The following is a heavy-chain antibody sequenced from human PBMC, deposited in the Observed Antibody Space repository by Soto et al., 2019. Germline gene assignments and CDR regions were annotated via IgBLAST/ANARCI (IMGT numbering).Heavy chain of an antibody. J-gene: IGHJ6*02. V-gene: IGHV1-69*13. Sequence: SVKVSCKASGGTFSSYAISWVRQAPGQGLEWMGGIIPIFGTANYAQKFQGRVTITADESTSTAYMELSSLRSEDTAVYYCARASGIPYDSSGSYYYYYGMDVWGQGTTVTVSS. CDR1: GGTFSSYA. D-gene: IGHD3-22*01. CDR2: IIPIFGTA. CDR3: ARASGIPYDSSGSYYYYYGMDV.